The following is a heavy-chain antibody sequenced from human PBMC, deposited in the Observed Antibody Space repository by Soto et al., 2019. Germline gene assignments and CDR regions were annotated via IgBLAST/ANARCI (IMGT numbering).Heavy chain of an antibody. CDR2: IYYSGST. CDR1: GGSISSGGYY. CDR3: ARTIVVVPENWFDP. D-gene: IGHD2-2*01. Sequence: SETLSLTCTVSGGSISSGGYYWSWIRQHPGKGLEWIGYIYYSGSTYYKPSIMSRVTISVDTSKNQFSLKLSYVTAADTAVYYCARTIVVVPENWFDPWGQGTLVTVSS. J-gene: IGHJ5*02. V-gene: IGHV4-31*03.